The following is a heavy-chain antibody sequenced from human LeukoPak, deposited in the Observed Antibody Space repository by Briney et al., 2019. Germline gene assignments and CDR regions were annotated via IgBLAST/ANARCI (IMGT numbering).Heavy chain of an antibody. Sequence: GGSLRLSCAASGFTFSNAWMSWVRQAPGKGLEWVGRIKSKPDGGTTDYAAPVKGRFTISRDDSKTTLYLQMNSLKAEDTAVYYCATGYYYDSSGYNWGQGALVTVSS. CDR2: IKSKPDGGTT. J-gene: IGHJ4*02. D-gene: IGHD3-22*01. CDR3: ATGYYYDSSGYN. V-gene: IGHV3-15*01. CDR1: GFTFSNAW.